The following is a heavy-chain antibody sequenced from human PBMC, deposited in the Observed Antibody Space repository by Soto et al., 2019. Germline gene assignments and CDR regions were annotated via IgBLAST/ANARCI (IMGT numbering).Heavy chain of an antibody. D-gene: IGHD6-19*01. CDR1: GGSISGHY. Sequence: PSETLSLTCTVSGGSISGHYWIWIRQSPGKGLEWIGYIFYTGSTNYNPSLKSRVTLSVDTSKNQFSLRLSSVTAADTAVYYWARVGSSGWSPDYWGQGTLVTVSS. V-gene: IGHV4-59*11. CDR3: ARVGSSGWSPDY. CDR2: IFYTGST. J-gene: IGHJ4*02.